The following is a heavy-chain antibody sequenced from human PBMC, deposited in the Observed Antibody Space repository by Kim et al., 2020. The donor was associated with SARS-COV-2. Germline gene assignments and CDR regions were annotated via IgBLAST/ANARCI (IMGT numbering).Heavy chain of an antibody. CDR2: INHSGST. CDR3: ARGSNDYSNYGATENYMDD. CDR1: GGSFSGYY. Sequence: SETLSLTCAVYGGSFSGYYWSWIRQPPGKGLEWIGEINHSGSTNYNPSLKSRVTISVDTSKNQFSLKLSSVTAADTAVYYCARGSNDYSNYGATENYMDDSGKGATVTVSS. V-gene: IGHV4-34*01. D-gene: IGHD4-4*01. J-gene: IGHJ6*03.